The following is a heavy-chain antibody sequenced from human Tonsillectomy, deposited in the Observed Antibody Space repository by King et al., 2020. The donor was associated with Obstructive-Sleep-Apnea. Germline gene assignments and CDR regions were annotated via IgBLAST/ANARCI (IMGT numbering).Heavy chain of an antibody. J-gene: IGHJ6*02. V-gene: IGHV1-2*04. CDR2: INPNSGGT. CDR3: ARELSNSWYEKGMDV. D-gene: IGHD6-13*01. Sequence: QLQLVQSGAEVKKPGASVKVSCKASGYTFTDYYMHWVRQAPGQGLEWMGWINPNSGGTHYAKKFQGWVTMTRDTSVTTAYMELKRLTSDDTAVYYCARELSNSWYEKGMDVWGQGTAVTVSS. CDR1: GYTFTDYY.